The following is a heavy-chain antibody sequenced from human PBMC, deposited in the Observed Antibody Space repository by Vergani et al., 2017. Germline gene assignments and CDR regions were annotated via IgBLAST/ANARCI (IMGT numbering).Heavy chain of an antibody. V-gene: IGHV1-69*01. CDR3: ARGSGDDFWSGGRNYYYYYYMDV. CDR2: IIPIFGTA. Sequence: QVQLVQSGAEVKKPGSSVKVSCKASGGTFSSYAISWVRQAPGQGLEWMGGIIPIFGTANYAQKFQGRVTITADESTSTDYMELSSLRSEDTAVYYCARGSGDDFWSGGRNYYYYYYMDVWGKGTTVTVSS. J-gene: IGHJ6*03. D-gene: IGHD3-3*01. CDR1: GGTFSSYA.